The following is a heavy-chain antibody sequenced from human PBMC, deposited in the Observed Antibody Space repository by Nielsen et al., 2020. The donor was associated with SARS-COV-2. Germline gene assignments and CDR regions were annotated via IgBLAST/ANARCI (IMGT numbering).Heavy chain of an antibody. V-gene: IGHV4-34*01. CDR3: ARLLTNTGNYFRFDP. D-gene: IGHD1-26*01. CDR1: GGSFTGYF. J-gene: IGHJ5*02. CDR2: IDHSGNT. Sequence: SETLSLTCEVSGGSFTGYFRSWIRQPPGGGLEWIGDIDHSGNTNYNPSLKSRVTISVDKSKNQFSLRLISVTAADTAVYYCARLLTNTGNYFRFDPWGQGTLVTVSS.